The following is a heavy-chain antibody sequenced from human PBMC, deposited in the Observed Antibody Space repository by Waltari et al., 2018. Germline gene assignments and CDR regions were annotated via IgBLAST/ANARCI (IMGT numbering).Heavy chain of an antibody. CDR1: GFTFSTFG. J-gene: IGHJ5*01. D-gene: IGHD4-17*01. Sequence: EVQLVESGGGLVKPGGSLRLSCVASGFTFSTFGMSWVRQAPGKGLEWVSTITGSGAYIYYADSIKGRFTISRDNAKNSLYLNMNSLRDGDTAVYYCVRALTTPNDSWGQGTLVAVSS. V-gene: IGHV3-21*03. CDR2: ITGSGAYI. CDR3: VRALTTPNDS.